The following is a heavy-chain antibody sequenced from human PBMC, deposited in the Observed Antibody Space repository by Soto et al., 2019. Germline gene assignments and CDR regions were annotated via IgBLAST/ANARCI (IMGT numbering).Heavy chain of an antibody. CDR2: ISYHGRNK. CDR3: ARGARPRLANWFDP. J-gene: IGHJ5*02. Sequence: GGSLRLSCATSGFVFSDYGIHWVRQPPGKGLEWVALISYHGRNKYYTDSVKGRFTISRDNSKNTLYLEMNLLRPEDTAVYYCARGARPRLANWFDPWGQGT. V-gene: IGHV3-30*03. CDR1: GFVFSDYG. D-gene: IGHD3-9*01.